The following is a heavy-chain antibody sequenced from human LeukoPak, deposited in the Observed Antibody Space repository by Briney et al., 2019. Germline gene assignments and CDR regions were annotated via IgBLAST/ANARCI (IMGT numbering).Heavy chain of an antibody. CDR3: ARDHTGDY. D-gene: IGHD4-17*01. CDR2: ISVGGSRT. CDR1: GFTFSRYS. J-gene: IGHJ4*02. Sequence: GGSLRLSCAASGFTFSRYSLNWVRQAPGKGLEWVSYISVGGSRTSYADSVQGRFIMSRSDAKNSVFLQMNNLRDEDTAVYYCARDHTGDYWGQGTLVTVSS. V-gene: IGHV3-48*02.